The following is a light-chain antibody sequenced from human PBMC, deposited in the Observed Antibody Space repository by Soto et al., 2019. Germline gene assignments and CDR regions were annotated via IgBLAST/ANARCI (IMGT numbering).Light chain of an antibody. J-gene: IGKJ1*01. Sequence: DIQMTQSPSTLSASVGDRVTITCRASQSISSWLAWYQQKPGKAPKLLIHGASSLESGVPSRFSGTGSGTEFTLTISLLQPDDFATYYCQQYDTFSTFGQGTKVEIK. CDR1: QSISSW. V-gene: IGKV1-5*01. CDR3: QQYDTFST. CDR2: GAS.